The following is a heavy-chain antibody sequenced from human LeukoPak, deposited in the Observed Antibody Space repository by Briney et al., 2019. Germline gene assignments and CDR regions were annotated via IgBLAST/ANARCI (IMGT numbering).Heavy chain of an antibody. D-gene: IGHD5-18*01. Sequence: PGGSLRLSCAVSGFIFSDYSMGWVRQAPGKGLEWVATMKQDGSEQYYVGSVKGRFTISRDNAKNSVYLQMNGLRAEDTAVYYCARGGGYSFGPTELDFWGQGTLVTVSS. CDR2: MKQDGSEQ. CDR1: GFIFSDYS. J-gene: IGHJ4*02. CDR3: ARGGGYSFGPTELDF. V-gene: IGHV3-7*03.